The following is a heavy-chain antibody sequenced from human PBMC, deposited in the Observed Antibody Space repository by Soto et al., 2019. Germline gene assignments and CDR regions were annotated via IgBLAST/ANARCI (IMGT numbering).Heavy chain of an antibody. J-gene: IGHJ4*02. CDR2: IYYSGST. CDR3: ARGNLYSGSYYVDY. CDR1: GGSVSSGSYY. D-gene: IGHD1-26*01. Sequence: SETLSLTCTVSGGSVSSGSYYWSWIRQPPGKGLEWIGYIYYSGSTNYNPSLKSRVTISVDTSKNQFSLKLSSVTAADTAVYYCARGNLYSGSYYVDYWGQGTLVTVSS. V-gene: IGHV4-61*01.